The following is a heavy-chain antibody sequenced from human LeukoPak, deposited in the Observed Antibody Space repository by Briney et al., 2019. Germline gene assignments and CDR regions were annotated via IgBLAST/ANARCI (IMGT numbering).Heavy chain of an antibody. J-gene: IGHJ4*02. CDR2: IKNKDEGEKT. D-gene: IGHD3-16*01. Sequence: PGGSLRLSCAVSGFSFTNVWMNWVRQAPGKGLEWVGRIKNKDEGEKTDYAAPVKGGFTISRGDSKATLFLQMNSLKMEDTAIYYCTTGIDYGGGYWGQGTLVSVSS. CDR1: GFSFTNVW. CDR3: TTGIDYGGGY. V-gene: IGHV3-15*07.